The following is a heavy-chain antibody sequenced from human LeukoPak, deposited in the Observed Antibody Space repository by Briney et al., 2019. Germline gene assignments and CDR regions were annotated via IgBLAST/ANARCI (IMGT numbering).Heavy chain of an antibody. D-gene: IGHD2-2*01. CDR1: GFTFSSYA. V-gene: IGHV3-23*01. CDR2: ISGSGGST. Sequence: GGSLRLSCAASGFTFSSYAMSWVRQAPGKGLEWVSAISGSGGSTYYADSVKGRFTISRDNSKNTLYLQMNSLRAEDTALYYCAKDAVVVPGGYYYGMDVWGQGTTVTVSS. J-gene: IGHJ6*02. CDR3: AKDAVVVPGGYYYGMDV.